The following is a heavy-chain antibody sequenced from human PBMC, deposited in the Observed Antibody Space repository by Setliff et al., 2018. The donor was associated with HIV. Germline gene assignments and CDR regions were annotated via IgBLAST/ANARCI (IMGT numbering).Heavy chain of an antibody. CDR1: GYSFTSYW. CDR2: IDPSDSYT. Sequence: PGESLKISCKGSGYSFTSYWIGWVRQMPGKGLEWMGRIDPSDSYTNYSPSFQGHVSISADRSISTAYLQWSSLKASDTAIYYCARHKNGGYSLDNWGQGTLVTVSS. J-gene: IGHJ4*02. V-gene: IGHV5-10-1*01. D-gene: IGHD2-15*01. CDR3: ARHKNGGYSLDN.